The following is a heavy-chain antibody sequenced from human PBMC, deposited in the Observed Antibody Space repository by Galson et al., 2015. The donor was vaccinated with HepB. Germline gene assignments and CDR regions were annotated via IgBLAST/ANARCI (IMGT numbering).Heavy chain of an antibody. CDR3: ASWYYYDSSGYYNY. CDR1: GGTFSSYA. J-gene: IGHJ4*02. Sequence: SVKVSCKASGGTFSSYAISWVRQAPGQGLEWMGGIIPIFGTANYAQKFQGRVTITADESTSTAYMELSSLRSEDTAVYYCASWYYYDSSGYYNYWGQGTLVTVSS. D-gene: IGHD3-22*01. CDR2: IIPIFGTA. V-gene: IGHV1-69*13.